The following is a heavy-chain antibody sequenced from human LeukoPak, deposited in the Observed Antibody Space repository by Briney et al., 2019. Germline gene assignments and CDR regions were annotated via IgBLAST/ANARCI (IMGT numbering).Heavy chain of an antibody. CDR3: AKAPQYYYDSSGYYV. D-gene: IGHD3-22*01. V-gene: IGHV3-30*18. Sequence: GGSLRLSCAASGFTFSSYGMHWVRQAPGKGLEWVAVISYDGSNKYYADSVKGRFTISRDNSKNTLYLQMNSLRAEDTAVYYCAKAPQYYYDSSGYYVWGQGTLVTVSS. J-gene: IGHJ4*02. CDR2: ISYDGSNK. CDR1: GFTFSSYG.